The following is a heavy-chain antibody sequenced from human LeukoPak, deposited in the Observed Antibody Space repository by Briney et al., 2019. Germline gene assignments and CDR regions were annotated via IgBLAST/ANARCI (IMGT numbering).Heavy chain of an antibody. Sequence: SETLSLTCTVSGGSISSGSYYWSWIRQPAGKGLEWIGRIYTSGSTNYNPPLKSRVTISVDTSKNQFSLKLSSVTAADTAVYYCARAAPPERLDAFDIWGQGTLVTVSS. J-gene: IGHJ4*02. D-gene: IGHD3-16*01. CDR1: GGSISSGSYY. CDR2: IYTSGST. V-gene: IGHV4-61*02. CDR3: ARAAPPERLDAFDI.